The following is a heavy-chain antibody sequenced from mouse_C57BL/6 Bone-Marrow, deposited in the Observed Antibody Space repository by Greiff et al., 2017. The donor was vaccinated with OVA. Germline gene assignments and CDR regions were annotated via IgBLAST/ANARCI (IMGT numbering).Heavy chain of an antibody. CDR1: GFTFSDYY. CDR3: ARDPDYDYDGDCYFDV. J-gene: IGHJ1*03. Sequence: EVQLQESEGGLVQPGSSMKLSCTASGFTFSDYYMAWVRQVPEKGLEWVANINYDGSSTYYLDSLKSRFIISRDNAKNILYLQMSSLKSEDTATYYCARDPDYDYDGDCYFDVWGTGTTVTVSS. CDR2: INYDGSST. V-gene: IGHV5-16*01. D-gene: IGHD2-4*01.